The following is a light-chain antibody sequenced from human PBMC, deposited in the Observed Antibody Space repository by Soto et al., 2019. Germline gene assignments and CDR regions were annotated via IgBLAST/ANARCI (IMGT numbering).Light chain of an antibody. J-gene: IGKJ2*01. Sequence: DIQMTQSPSTLSASVGDRVTITCRASQRISSWLAWYQQKPGKAPKLLIYKASSLERGVPSRFSGSGSGTEFTLTISSLQTDDFATYYCQQYNSYSPYTFGQGTKLEIK. CDR1: QRISSW. V-gene: IGKV1-5*03. CDR2: KAS. CDR3: QQYNSYSPYT.